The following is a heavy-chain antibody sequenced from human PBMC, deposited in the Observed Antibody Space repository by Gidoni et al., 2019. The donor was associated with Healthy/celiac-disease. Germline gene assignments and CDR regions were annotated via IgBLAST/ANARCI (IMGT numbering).Heavy chain of an antibody. J-gene: IGHJ3*02. D-gene: IGHD1-1*01. CDR2: IYYSGST. CDR3: ARVENWSNAFDI. CDR1: CGSISSGGYY. V-gene: IGHV4-31*01. Sequence: QVQLQESGPGLVKPSQTLSLTCTVSCGSISSGGYYWSWIRQHPGKGLEWIGYIYYSGSTYYNPSLKSLVTISVDTSKNQFSLKLSSVTAADTAVYYCARVENWSNAFDIWGQGTMVTVSS.